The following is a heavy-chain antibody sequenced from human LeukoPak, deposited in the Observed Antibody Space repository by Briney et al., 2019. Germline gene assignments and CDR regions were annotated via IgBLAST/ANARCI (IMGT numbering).Heavy chain of an antibody. D-gene: IGHD4-23*01. CDR3: ARPDYGGTPNPHYGMDV. CDR1: GYTFTSYG. CDR2: ISAYNGNT. Sequence: ASVKVSCKASGYTFTSYGISWVRQAPGQGLEWMGWISAYNGNTNYAQKLQGRVTMTTDTSTSTAYMELRSLRSDDTAVYYCARPDYGGTPNPHYGMDVWGQGTTVTVSS. J-gene: IGHJ6*02. V-gene: IGHV1-18*01.